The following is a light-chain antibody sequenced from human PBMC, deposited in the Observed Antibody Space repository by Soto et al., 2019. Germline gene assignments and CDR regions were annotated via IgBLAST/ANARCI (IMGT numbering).Light chain of an antibody. CDR2: GAS. CDR3: QQYNNWPPLT. Sequence: TVTTQSPATLSVSPGERVILSCRTSQSVSTNLAWYQQKPGRAPRLLIYGASIRATGIPARFSGSGSGTDFTLTISSLQSEDFAVYYCQQYNNWPPLTFGGGTKVDIK. J-gene: IGKJ4*01. V-gene: IGKV3-15*01. CDR1: QSVSTN.